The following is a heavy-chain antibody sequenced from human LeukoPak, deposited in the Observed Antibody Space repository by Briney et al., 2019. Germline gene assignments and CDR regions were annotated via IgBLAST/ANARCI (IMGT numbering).Heavy chain of an antibody. Sequence: GGSLRLSCAVSGFTFSSYWMNWVRQAPGKGLEWVAGISGSAGGTIYAASVKGRFTISRDNAKNTLYLQMNSLRAEDTAVYFCAKRGIVIRAVIIVGFHKEAYYFDDWGQGALVTVSS. V-gene: IGHV3-23*01. D-gene: IGHD3-10*01. CDR3: AKRGIVIRAVIIVGFHKEAYYFDD. CDR2: ISGSAGGT. J-gene: IGHJ4*02. CDR1: GFTFSSYW.